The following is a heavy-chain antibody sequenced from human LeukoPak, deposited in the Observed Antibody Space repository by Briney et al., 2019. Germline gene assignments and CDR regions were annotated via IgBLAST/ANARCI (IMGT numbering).Heavy chain of an antibody. CDR3: TAAGGGSYGYFDY. Sequence: GRSLRLSCAASGFTFSNAWMSWVRQAPGKGLEWVGRIKSKTDGGTTDYAAPVKGRFTISRDDSKNTLYLQMNSLKTEDTAVYYCTAAGGGSYGYFDYWGQGTLVTVSS. CDR1: GFTFSNAW. V-gene: IGHV3-15*01. J-gene: IGHJ4*02. D-gene: IGHD1-26*01. CDR2: IKSKTDGGTT.